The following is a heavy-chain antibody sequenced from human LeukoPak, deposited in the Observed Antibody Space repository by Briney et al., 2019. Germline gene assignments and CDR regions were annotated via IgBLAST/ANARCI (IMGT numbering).Heavy chain of an antibody. Sequence: QSGGSLRLSCEVSGFTFSDSWMHWVRQTPGKGLVWVSRMYGDMREISYADSVKGRFTISRGNAKNTVYLQMHSLRGDDTAVYYCARDLGLRGSTWGQGTLVTVSS. D-gene: IGHD4-23*01. CDR3: ARDLGLRGST. V-gene: IGHV3-74*01. CDR2: MYGDMREI. CDR1: GFTFSDSW. J-gene: IGHJ5*02.